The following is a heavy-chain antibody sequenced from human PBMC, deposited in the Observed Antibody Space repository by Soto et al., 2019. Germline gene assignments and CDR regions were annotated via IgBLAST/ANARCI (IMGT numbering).Heavy chain of an antibody. J-gene: IGHJ6*02. V-gene: IGHV4-39*01. CDR1: GASISSSTYY. CDR2: IYYSGST. Sequence: QLQLQESGPGLVKPSETLSLTCTVSGASISSSTYYWGWIRQPPGKGLEWIGRIYYSGSTYYNPSLKSRVTISVETSKNQFSLKLSSVTAADTAVDYCARHVGVMESDHYGMDVWGQGTTVTVSS. D-gene: IGHD3-16*01. CDR3: ARHVGVMESDHYGMDV.